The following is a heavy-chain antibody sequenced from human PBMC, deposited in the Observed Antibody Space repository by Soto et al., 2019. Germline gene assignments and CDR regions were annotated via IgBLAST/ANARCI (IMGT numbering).Heavy chain of an antibody. Sequence: QVQLQESGPGLVKPSETLSLTCSVSGGSITSHYCSWFRQPPGKGLEWIGYIHHSGSTSYNPSLKSRVTMSVDTSKNHFSLQVNSVTAADTALYYWASPGFGQLHGLVDVRGPGTTVTVSS. J-gene: IGHJ6*02. CDR3: ASPGFGQLHGLVDV. V-gene: IGHV4-59*08. CDR1: GGSITSHY. CDR2: IHHSGST. D-gene: IGHD2-21*01.